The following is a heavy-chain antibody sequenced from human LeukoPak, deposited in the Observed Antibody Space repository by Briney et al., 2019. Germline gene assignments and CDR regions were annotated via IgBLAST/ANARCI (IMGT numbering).Heavy chain of an antibody. Sequence: SETLSLTCTVSGVSVSSGSYYWSWIRQPPGKGLEWIGYIYYSGSTNYNPSLKSRVTISVDTSKNQFSLKLSSVTAADTAVYYCARDSPATSYGGNSGFDYWGQGTLVTVSS. CDR1: GVSVSSGSYY. V-gene: IGHV4-61*01. CDR2: IYYSGST. J-gene: IGHJ4*02. CDR3: ARDSPATSYGGNSGFDY. D-gene: IGHD4-23*01.